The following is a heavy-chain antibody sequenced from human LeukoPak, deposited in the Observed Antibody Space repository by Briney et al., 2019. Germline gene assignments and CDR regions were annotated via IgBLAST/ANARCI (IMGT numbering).Heavy chain of an antibody. Sequence: SETLSLTCTVSGGSISGYYWSWIRHPPGKGLEWIGYIFSSGSTIYNPSFRSRLTISVDTSKNQFSLKLSSVTAADTAIYYCARVAINGNYDLLTVWGQGTLVTVSS. J-gene: IGHJ4*02. V-gene: IGHV4-59*01. CDR2: IFSSGST. CDR1: GGSISGYY. CDR3: ARVAINGNYDLLTV. D-gene: IGHD3-9*01.